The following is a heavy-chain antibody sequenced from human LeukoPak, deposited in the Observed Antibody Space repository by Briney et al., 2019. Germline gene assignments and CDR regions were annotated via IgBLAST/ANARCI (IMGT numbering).Heavy chain of an antibody. CDR2: ISGSGGST. Sequence: GGSLRLSCAASGFTFSSYAMSWVRQAPGKGLEWVSAISGSGGSTYYADSVKGRLTISRDNSKNTLYLQMNSLRAEDTAVYYCAKVRSSSWARAFDYWGQGTLVTVSS. D-gene: IGHD6-13*01. CDR1: GFTFSSYA. J-gene: IGHJ4*02. V-gene: IGHV3-23*01. CDR3: AKVRSSSWARAFDY.